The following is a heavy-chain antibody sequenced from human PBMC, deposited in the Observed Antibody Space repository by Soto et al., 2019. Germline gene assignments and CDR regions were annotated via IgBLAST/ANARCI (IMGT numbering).Heavy chain of an antibody. J-gene: IGHJ6*02. Sequence: GESLKISCKGSGYSFTSYWIGWVRQMPGKGLEWMGIIYPGDSDTRYSPSFQGQVTISADKSISTAYLQWSSLKASDTAMYYCARQMDYYDSSGYHDYYYGMDGWGQGTTVTVSS. D-gene: IGHD3-22*01. CDR2: IYPGDSDT. V-gene: IGHV5-51*01. CDR1: GYSFTSYW. CDR3: ARQMDYYDSSGYHDYYYGMDG.